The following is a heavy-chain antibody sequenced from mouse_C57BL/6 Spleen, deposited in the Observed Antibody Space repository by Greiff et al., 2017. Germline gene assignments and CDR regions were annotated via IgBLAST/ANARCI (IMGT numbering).Heavy chain of an antibody. CDR3: AREGPLGSSYGAY. J-gene: IGHJ2*01. D-gene: IGHD1-1*01. CDR1: GYAFSSSW. Sequence: QVQLQQSGPELVKPGASVKISCKASGYAFSSSWMNWVKQRPGKGLEWIGRIYPGDGDTNYNGKFKGKATLTADKSSSTAYLQLSSLTSEDSAVYFCAREGPLGSSYGAYWGQGTTLTVSS. CDR2: IYPGDGDT. V-gene: IGHV1-82*01.